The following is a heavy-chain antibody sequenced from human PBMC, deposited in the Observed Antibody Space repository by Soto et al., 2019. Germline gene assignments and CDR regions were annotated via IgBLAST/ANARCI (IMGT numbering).Heavy chain of an antibody. V-gene: IGHV3-74*01. CDR2: INSDGSST. J-gene: IGHJ6*02. D-gene: IGHD3-22*01. Sequence: PGGSLRLSCAASGFTFSSYWMHWVRQAPGKGLVWVSRINSDGSSTSYADSVKGRFTISRDNAKNTLYLQMNSLRAEDTAVYYCAREKIGGILDSSGYYYYYYGMDVWGQGTTVTVSS. CDR1: GFTFSSYW. CDR3: AREKIGGILDSSGYYYYYYGMDV.